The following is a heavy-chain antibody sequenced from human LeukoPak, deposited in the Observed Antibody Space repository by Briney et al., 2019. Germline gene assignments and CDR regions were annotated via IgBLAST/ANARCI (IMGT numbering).Heavy chain of an antibody. CDR3: AREGLVGATSY. CDR2: IYYSGST. D-gene: IGHD1-26*01. V-gene: IGHV4-39*07. J-gene: IGHJ4*02. CDR1: GGSISSSSYY. Sequence: SETLSLTCTVSGGSISSSSYYWGWIRQPPGKGLERIGSIYYSGSTYYNPSLKSRVTISVDTSKNQFSLKLSSVTAADTAVYYCAREGLVGATSYGGQGTLVTVSS.